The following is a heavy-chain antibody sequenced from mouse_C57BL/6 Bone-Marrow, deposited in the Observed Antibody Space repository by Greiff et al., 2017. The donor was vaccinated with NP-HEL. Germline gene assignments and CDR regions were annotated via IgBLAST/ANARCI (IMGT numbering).Heavy chain of an antibody. CDR3: ANSSGYHRGYYFDY. CDR2: IYPGSGST. J-gene: IGHJ2*01. D-gene: IGHD3-2*02. Sequence: QVQLQQPGAELVKPGASVKMSCKASGYTFTSYWITWVKQRPGQGLEWIGDIYPGSGSTNYNEKFKSKATLTVDTSSSTAYMQLSSLTSEDSAVYYCANSSGYHRGYYFDYWGQGTTLTVSS. CDR1: GYTFTSYW. V-gene: IGHV1-55*01.